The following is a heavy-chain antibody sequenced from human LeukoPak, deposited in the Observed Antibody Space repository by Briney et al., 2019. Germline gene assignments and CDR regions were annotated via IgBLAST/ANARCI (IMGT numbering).Heavy chain of an antibody. CDR3: ARVSCSGGSCPYYFDY. Sequence: GGSLRLSCAASGFTFSSYSMNWVRQAPGKGLEWVSSISSSSSYIYYADSVKGRFTISRDNTKNSLYLQMNSRRAEDTAVYYCARVSCSGGSCPYYFDYWGQGTLVTVSS. D-gene: IGHD2-15*01. CDR2: ISSSSSYI. CDR1: GFTFSSYS. J-gene: IGHJ4*02. V-gene: IGHV3-21*01.